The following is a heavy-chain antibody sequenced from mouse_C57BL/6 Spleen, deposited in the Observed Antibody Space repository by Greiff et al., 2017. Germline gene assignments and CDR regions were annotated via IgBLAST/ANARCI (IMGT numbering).Heavy chain of an antibody. D-gene: IGHD1-1*01. V-gene: IGHV14-3*01. J-gene: IGHJ3*01. CDR3: ARPLYYGGGCGWFDY. Sequence: VQLQQSVAELVRPGASVKLSCTASGFNIKNTYMHWVKQRPEQGLEWIGRIDPANGNTKYAPKFQGKATITEDTSSNTAYLQLSSLTSEDTAIYYFARPLYYGGGCGWFDYWGQGTLVTVSA. CDR2: IDPANGNT. CDR1: GFNIKNTY.